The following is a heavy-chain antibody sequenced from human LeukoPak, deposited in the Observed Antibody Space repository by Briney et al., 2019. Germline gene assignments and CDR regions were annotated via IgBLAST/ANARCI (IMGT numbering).Heavy chain of an antibody. Sequence: SVKVSCKASGYTFTSYGISWVRQAPGQGLEWMGGIIPIFGTANYAQKFQGRVTITADESTSTAYMELSSLRSEDTAVYYCARVLLDCTNGVCYWLDWFDPWGQGTLVTVSS. CDR2: IIPIFGTA. V-gene: IGHV1-69*13. CDR1: GYTFTSYG. D-gene: IGHD2-8*01. CDR3: ARVLLDCTNGVCYWLDWFDP. J-gene: IGHJ5*02.